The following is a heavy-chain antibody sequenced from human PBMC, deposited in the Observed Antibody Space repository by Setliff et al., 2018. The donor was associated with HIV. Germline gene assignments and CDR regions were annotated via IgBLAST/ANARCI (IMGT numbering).Heavy chain of an antibody. J-gene: IGHJ4*02. CDR2: MFVGESP. CDR3: ARGLYGSGSFFFDS. CDR1: GGSISSYY. Sequence: SETLSLTCSVSGGSISSYYWSWIRQPAGKGLEWVGRMFVGESPNYNPSLKSRLSISVDTSKRQFSLKLTSVTAADTAVYYCARGLYGSGSFFFDSWGRGTLVTGSS. D-gene: IGHD3-10*01. V-gene: IGHV4-4*07.